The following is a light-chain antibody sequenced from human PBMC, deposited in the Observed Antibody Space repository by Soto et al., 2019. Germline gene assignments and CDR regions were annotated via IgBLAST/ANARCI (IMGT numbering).Light chain of an antibody. CDR3: QQSYSIPIT. V-gene: IGKV1-39*01. Sequence: DIQMTQSPSSLSASVGDRVTITCRASQSISSYLNWYQQKPGTAPKLLIYAASSLQSGVPSRFSGSGSGTDFTLTISSLQPEDFVTYYCQQSYSIPITFGPGTKVDLK. CDR2: AAS. J-gene: IGKJ3*01. CDR1: QSISSY.